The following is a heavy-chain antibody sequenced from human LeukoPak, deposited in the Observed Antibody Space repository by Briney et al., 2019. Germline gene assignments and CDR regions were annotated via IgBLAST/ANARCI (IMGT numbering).Heavy chain of an antibody. CDR1: GYTFTDYY. CDR3: ASWDSGSYGGAFDY. J-gene: IGHJ4*02. Sequence: ASVKVSCRASGYTFTDYYIHWVRQAPGQGLEWMGWINLNSGDTRLAQKFQGRVTMTEDTSTDTAYMELSSLRSEDTAVYYCASWDSGSYGGAFDYWGQGALVTVSS. V-gene: IGHV1-2*02. CDR2: INLNSGDT. D-gene: IGHD1-26*01.